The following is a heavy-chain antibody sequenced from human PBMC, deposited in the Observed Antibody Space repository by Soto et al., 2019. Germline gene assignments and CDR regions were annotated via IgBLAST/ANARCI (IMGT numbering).Heavy chain of an antibody. CDR2: IKQGGSEK. Sequence: EVQLVESGGGLVQPGESLRLSCAASGFTFSAYWMNWVRQAPGKGLEWVANIKQGGSEKYYVPSVKGRFTISRDNAENSLYLQMSSPRVEDTAVYYCAGGTGWLIDHWGQGTQVTVAS. J-gene: IGHJ4*02. CDR1: GFTFSAYW. D-gene: IGHD5-12*01. CDR3: AGGTGWLIDH. V-gene: IGHV3-7*03.